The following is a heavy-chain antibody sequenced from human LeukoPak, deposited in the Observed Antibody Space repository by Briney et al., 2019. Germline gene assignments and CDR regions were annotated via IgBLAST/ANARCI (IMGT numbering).Heavy chain of an antibody. J-gene: IGHJ6*02. V-gene: IGHV3-48*04. CDR2: ISSSSSTI. D-gene: IGHD2-15*01. Sequence: GGSLRLSCAASGFTFSSYSMNWVRQAPGKGLEWVSYISSSSSTIYYADPVKGRFTISRDNAKNSLYLQMNSLRAEDTAVYYCARDRPYCSGGSCYSGYYYGMDVWGQGTTVTVSS. CDR1: GFTFSSYS. CDR3: ARDRPYCSGGSCYSGYYYGMDV.